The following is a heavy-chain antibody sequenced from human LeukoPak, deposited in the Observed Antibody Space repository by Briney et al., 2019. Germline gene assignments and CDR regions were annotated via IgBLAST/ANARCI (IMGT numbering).Heavy chain of an antibody. J-gene: IGHJ4*02. D-gene: IGHD1-7*01. CDR1: GFTFSSYG. Sequence: PGGSLRLSCAASGFTFSSYGMSWVRQAPGKGLEWVSSIGSSGATTYYTDSVRGRFTISRDNSKNTVYLQMNSLRVEDTAVYYCAEVRPGAGTTDWGQGTLVTVPS. V-gene: IGHV3-23*01. CDR3: AEVRPGAGTTD. CDR2: IGSSGATT.